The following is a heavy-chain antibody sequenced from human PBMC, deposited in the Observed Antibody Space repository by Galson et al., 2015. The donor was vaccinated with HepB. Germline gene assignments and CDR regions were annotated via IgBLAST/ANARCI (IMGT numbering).Heavy chain of an antibody. CDR1: GGTFSSYA. Sequence: SVKVSCKASGGTFSSYAISWVRQAPGQGLEWMGGIIPIFGTVNYAQKFQGRVTITADESTSTAYMELSSLRSEDTAVYYCARCLTRWDIVVVPAARYYYYGMDVWGQGTTVTVSS. D-gene: IGHD2-2*01. CDR3: ARCLTRWDIVVVPAARYYYYGMDV. V-gene: IGHV1-69*13. J-gene: IGHJ6*02. CDR2: IIPIFGTV.